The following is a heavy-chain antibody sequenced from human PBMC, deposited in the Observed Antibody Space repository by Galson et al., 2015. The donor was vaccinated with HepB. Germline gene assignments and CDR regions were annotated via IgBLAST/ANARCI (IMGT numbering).Heavy chain of an antibody. CDR3: ASDPSSIGYSSGWEDAFDI. Sequence: SVKVSCKASGYTFSSYTISWVRQAPGQGLEWMGRIIPILGIANYAQKFQGRVTITADKSTSTAYMELSSLRSEDTAVYYCASDPSSIGYSSGWEDAFDIWGQGTMVTVYS. CDR2: IIPILGIA. D-gene: IGHD6-19*01. CDR1: GYTFSSYT. V-gene: IGHV1-69*02. J-gene: IGHJ3*02.